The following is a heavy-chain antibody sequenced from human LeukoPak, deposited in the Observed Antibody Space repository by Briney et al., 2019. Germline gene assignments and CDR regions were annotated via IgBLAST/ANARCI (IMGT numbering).Heavy chain of an antibody. CDR3: ARHRKRSSGYFGSGHDGFDI. CDR1: GGSFSDYY. J-gene: IGHJ3*02. Sequence: SETLSLTCAVYGGSFSDYYWSWIRQPPGKGLEWIGEINHSGSTNYNPSLKSRVTISVDTSKNQFSLNLSSVTAADTAVYYCARHRKRSSGYFGSGHDGFDIWGQGTMVTVSS. D-gene: IGHD3-22*01. V-gene: IGHV4-34*01. CDR2: INHSGST.